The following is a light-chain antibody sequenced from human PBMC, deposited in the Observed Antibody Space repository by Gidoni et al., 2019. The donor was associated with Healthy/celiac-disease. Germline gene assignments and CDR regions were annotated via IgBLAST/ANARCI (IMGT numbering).Light chain of an antibody. CDR2: GAS. Sequence: EIVMTQSPATLSVSPGERATLSCSASQSVSSNLAWYQQKPGQAPRLLIYGASTSATGIPARFSGSGSGTEFTLTISSLQSEDFAVYYCLQYNNWPQTFXGXTKVEIK. CDR1: QSVSSN. CDR3: LQYNNWPQT. J-gene: IGKJ4*01. V-gene: IGKV3-15*01.